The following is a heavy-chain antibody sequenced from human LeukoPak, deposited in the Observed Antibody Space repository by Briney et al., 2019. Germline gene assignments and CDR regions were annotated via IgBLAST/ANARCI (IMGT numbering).Heavy chain of an antibody. J-gene: IGHJ4*02. D-gene: IGHD1-26*01. Sequence: SETLSLTCTVSGYSMKYDYWSWVRQPARKGLEWIARIYTGGTINCNPSLKNRATISVDKSNNQFSLKLTSVTAADTAIYYCARDNSGSYPPIFDSWGQGTLVTVSS. CDR2: IYTGGTI. V-gene: IGHV4-4*07. CDR1: GYSMKYDY. CDR3: ARDNSGSYPPIFDS.